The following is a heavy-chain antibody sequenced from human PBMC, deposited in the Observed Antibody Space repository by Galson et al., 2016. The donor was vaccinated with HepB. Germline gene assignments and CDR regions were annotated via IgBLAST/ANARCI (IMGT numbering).Heavy chain of an antibody. Sequence: SETLSLTCAVSGGSISSSYWWTWVRQPPGKGLDWIGEIYHGGTTNYNPSLKSRVTLSVDKSRNQFFLKLNSVTAADTAVYYCVRRGYCSGTNCFGENYYFYYAIDVWGQGTTVTVSS. V-gene: IGHV4-4*02. CDR1: GGSISSSYW. D-gene: IGHD2-2*01. CDR2: IYHGGTT. CDR3: VRRGYCSGTNCFGENYYFYYAIDV. J-gene: IGHJ6*02.